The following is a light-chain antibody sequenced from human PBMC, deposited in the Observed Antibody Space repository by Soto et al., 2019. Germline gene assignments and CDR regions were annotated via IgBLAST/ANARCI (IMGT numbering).Light chain of an antibody. J-gene: IGKJ2*01. CDR3: QPHNTFPFT. Sequence: DIQMTQSPSSLSASVGDRVTITCRTSQGINNRLAWFQQKSGTAPKSLIHSTSILQSGVPSRFSGSGSGTDFTLTINSLQPEDFATSYCQPHNTFPFTFGQGTRLEIK. V-gene: IGKV1-16*01. CDR2: STS. CDR1: QGINNR.